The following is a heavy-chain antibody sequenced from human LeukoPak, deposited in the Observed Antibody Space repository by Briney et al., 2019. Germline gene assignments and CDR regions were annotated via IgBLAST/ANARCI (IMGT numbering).Heavy chain of an antibody. J-gene: IGHJ3*02. Sequence: SETLSLTCTVSGGSISSYYWSWIRQPAGKGLEWIGRIYTSGSTNYNPSLKSRVTISVDTSKNQFSLKLSSVTAADTAVYYCARKTSYYDSSGYPNAFDIWGQGTMVTVSS. CDR3: ARKTSYYDSSGYPNAFDI. CDR2: IYTSGST. D-gene: IGHD3-22*01. CDR1: GGSISSYY. V-gene: IGHV4-4*07.